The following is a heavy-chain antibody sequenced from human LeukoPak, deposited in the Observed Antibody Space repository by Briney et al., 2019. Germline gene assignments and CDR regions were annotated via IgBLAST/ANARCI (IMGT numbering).Heavy chain of an antibody. CDR2: IWYDGSNK. V-gene: IGHV3-33*01. CDR3: ARSQLLWFGEVKYVWFDP. D-gene: IGHD3-10*01. Sequence: GGSLRLSCAASGFTFSSYGMHWVHQAPGKGLEWVAVIWYDGSNKYYADSVKGRFTISRDNSKNTLYLQMNSLRAEDTAVYYCARSQLLWFGEVKYVWFDPWGQGTLVTVSS. J-gene: IGHJ5*02. CDR1: GFTFSSYG.